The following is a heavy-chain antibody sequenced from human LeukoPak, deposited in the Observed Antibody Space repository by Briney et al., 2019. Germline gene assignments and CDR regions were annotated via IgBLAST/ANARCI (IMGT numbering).Heavy chain of an antibody. V-gene: IGHV1-24*01. J-gene: IGHJ4*02. CDR1: GKTLTELS. CDR3: ATDLSGSSGYYYYFDY. Sequence: ASVTVSCKVSGKTLTELSMHWVRQAPGKGLEWMGGFDPEDGETIYAQKFQGRVTMTEDTSTDTAYMELSSLRSEDTAVYYCATDLSGSSGYYYYFDYWGQGTLVTVSS. CDR2: FDPEDGET. D-gene: IGHD3-22*01.